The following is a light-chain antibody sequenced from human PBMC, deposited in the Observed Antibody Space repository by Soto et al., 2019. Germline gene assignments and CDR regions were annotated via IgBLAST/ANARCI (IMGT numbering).Light chain of an antibody. CDR1: SSDIGAYNF. CDR2: DVN. CDR3: TSWTTSTTMI. V-gene: IGLV2-14*03. J-gene: IGLJ2*01. Sequence: QSALTQPASVSGSPGQSITISCTGTSSDIGAYNFVSWYQHHPGKAPKLMLYDVNIRHSGVSNRFSGSKSGNTASLTISGRQAEDEGDYYCTSWTTSTTMIFGGGTQLTVL.